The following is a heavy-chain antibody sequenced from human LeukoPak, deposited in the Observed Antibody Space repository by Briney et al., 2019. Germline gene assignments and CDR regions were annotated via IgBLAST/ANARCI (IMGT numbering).Heavy chain of an antibody. CDR2: IHHSGST. D-gene: IGHD3-22*01. V-gene: IGHV4-30-4*01. CDR3: AKDNFGYGAMDC. CDR1: GGAVSSDNQY. J-gene: IGHJ4*02. Sequence: SETLSLTCTVSGGAVSSDNQYWSWIRQPPGKGLGWIGYIHHSGSTYYNPSLKSRLTISLDTSRNQFSLKMNSVTAADTAVYYCAKDNFGYGAMDCWGQGTLVTVSS.